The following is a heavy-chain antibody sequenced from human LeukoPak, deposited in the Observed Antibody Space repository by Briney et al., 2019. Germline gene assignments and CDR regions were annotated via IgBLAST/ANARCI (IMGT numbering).Heavy chain of an antibody. V-gene: IGHV4-34*01. Sequence: PSETLSLTCAVYGGSFSGYYWSWIRQPPGKGLEWIGEINHSGSTNYNPSLKSRVTISVDTPKNQFSLKLSSVTAADTAVYYCARGRFSFLGYWGQGTLVTVSS. J-gene: IGHJ4*02. CDR1: GGSFSGYY. D-gene: IGHD5-18*01. CDR3: ARGRFSFLGY. CDR2: INHSGST.